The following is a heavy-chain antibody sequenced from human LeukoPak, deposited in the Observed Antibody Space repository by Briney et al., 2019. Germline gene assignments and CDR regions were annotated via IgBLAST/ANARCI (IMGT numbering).Heavy chain of an antibody. CDR2: IYAGGDT. J-gene: IGHJ6*02. V-gene: IGHV3-66*04. Sequence: GGSLRLSCAASGFTVSNSYINWVRQAPGKGLEWVSIIYAGGDTYYADSVRGRFIISRDNSENTVYLQMNSLRAEDTAVYFCARPPGLAGLYSYYYGVDVWSQGTTVTVSS. CDR3: ARPPGLAGLYSYYYGVDV. D-gene: IGHD6-19*01. CDR1: GFTVSNSY.